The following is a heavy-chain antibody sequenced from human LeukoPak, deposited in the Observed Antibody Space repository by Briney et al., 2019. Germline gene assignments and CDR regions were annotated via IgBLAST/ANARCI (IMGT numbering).Heavy chain of an antibody. D-gene: IGHD3-22*01. J-gene: IGHJ4*02. CDR3: ARSTYYYDSSGYYPH. Sequence: GGSLRLSCAASGFTFGDYGMRWVRHVTGKGLEWVSGLNWNGGSIGYADSVKGRFTISRDNAKNSLYLQMNSLRAEDTALYYCARSTYYYDSSGYYPHWGQGTLVTVSS. CDR2: LNWNGGSI. CDR1: GFTFGDYG. V-gene: IGHV3-20*04.